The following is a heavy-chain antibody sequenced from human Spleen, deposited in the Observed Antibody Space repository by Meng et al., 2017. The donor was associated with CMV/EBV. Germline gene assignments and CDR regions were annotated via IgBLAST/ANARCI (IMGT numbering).Heavy chain of an antibody. CDR3: ARDSDVSAGVRFDP. V-gene: IGHV3-23*01. D-gene: IGHD1-14*01. CDR2: ISGRGGST. Sequence: SGFTFINYAMSWVRQAPGRGLEWVSAISGRGGSTHYADSVKGRFTISRDNSKNMLYLQMNSLGAEDTAVYYCARDSDVSAGVRFDPWGQGTLVTVSS. CDR1: GFTFINYA. J-gene: IGHJ5*02.